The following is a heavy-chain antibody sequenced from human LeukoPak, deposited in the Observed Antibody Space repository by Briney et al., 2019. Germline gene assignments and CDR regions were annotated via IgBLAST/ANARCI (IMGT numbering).Heavy chain of an antibody. CDR1: GGTFSSYA. J-gene: IGHJ3*02. V-gene: IGHV1-69*04. D-gene: IGHD1-26*01. CDR3: ARPDKVGATINDAFDI. Sequence: SVKVSCKASGGTFSSYAISWVRQAPAQGLEWMGRIIPILGIANYAQKFQGRVTITADKSTSTAYMELSSLRSEDTAVYYCARPDKVGATINDAFDIWGQGTMVTVSS. CDR2: IIPILGIA.